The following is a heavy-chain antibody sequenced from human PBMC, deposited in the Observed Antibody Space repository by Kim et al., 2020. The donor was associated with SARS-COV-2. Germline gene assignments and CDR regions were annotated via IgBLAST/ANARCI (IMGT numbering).Heavy chain of an antibody. CDR3: ARDRAVDYFDY. Sequence: YFADSVKSRFTISRDNSKNILYLQMNSLRAEDTAVYYCARDRAVDYFDYWGQGTLVTVSS. J-gene: IGHJ4*02. V-gene: IGHV3-33*01.